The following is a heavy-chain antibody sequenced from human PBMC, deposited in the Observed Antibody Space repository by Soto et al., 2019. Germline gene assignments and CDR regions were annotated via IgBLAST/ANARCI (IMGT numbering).Heavy chain of an antibody. CDR2: IYYGGNT. V-gene: IGHV4-59*01. D-gene: IGHD1-26*01. Sequence: SETLSLTCSVSGGSISSYYWSWIRQPPGKGLEWIGYIYYGGNTNYNPSLKSRVTISEDTSKNQFSLKLRSVTTADTAVYYCARKLRFSEPSNSFDPWGQGTLVTVSS. J-gene: IGHJ5*02. CDR3: ARKLRFSEPSNSFDP. CDR1: GGSISSYY.